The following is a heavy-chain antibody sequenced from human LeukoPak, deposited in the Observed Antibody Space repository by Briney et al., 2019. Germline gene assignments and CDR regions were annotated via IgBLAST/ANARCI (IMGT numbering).Heavy chain of an antibody. D-gene: IGHD5-18*01. J-gene: IGHJ4*02. Sequence: GGSLRLSCAASGFTVSSNYMSWVRQAPGKGLEWVSVIYSGGSTYYADSVKGRFTISRDNSKNTLYLQMNSLRAEDTAVYYCAREAVRGDTATLKGAMGYWGQGTLVTVSS. CDR2: IYSGGST. V-gene: IGHV3-53*01. CDR1: GFTVSSNY. CDR3: AREAVRGDTATLKGAMGY.